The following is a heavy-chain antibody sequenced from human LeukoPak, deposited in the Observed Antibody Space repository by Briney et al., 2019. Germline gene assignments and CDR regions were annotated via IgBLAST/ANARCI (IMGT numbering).Heavy chain of an antibody. Sequence: ASVTVSCKASGYTLTAYYIHWVRQAPGEGLEWMGWINPNSGGTNYAQKFQGRVTMTSDTSINTAYMEVSRLRSDDTAVYYCARGLERTKFDYWGQGTLVTVSS. V-gene: IGHV1-2*02. CDR1: GYTLTAYY. CDR2: INPNSGGT. CDR3: ARGLERTKFDY. J-gene: IGHJ4*02.